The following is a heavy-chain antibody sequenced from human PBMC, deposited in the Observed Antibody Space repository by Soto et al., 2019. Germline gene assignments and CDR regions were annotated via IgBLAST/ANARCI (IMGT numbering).Heavy chain of an antibody. CDR2: INAGNGNT. J-gene: IGHJ5*02. CDR1: GYTFTSYA. CDR3: ARFYCRGGSCYSGKNGFDP. D-gene: IGHD2-15*01. Sequence: ASVKVSCKASGYTFTSYAMHWVRQAPGQRLEWMGWINAGNGNTKYSQKFQGRVTITRDTSASTAYMELSSLRSEDTAVYYCARFYCRGGSCYSGKNGFDPGGQGTLVTVSS. V-gene: IGHV1-3*01.